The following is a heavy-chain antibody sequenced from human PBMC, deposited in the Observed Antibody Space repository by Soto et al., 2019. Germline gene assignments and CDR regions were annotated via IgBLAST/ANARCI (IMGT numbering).Heavy chain of an antibody. J-gene: IGHJ4*02. D-gene: IGHD3-9*01. Sequence: GESLKISCKGSGYSFTSYWISWVRQMPGKGLEWMGSIDPSDSDTKYSPSFQGHVTISADKSISTAYLQWSSLKASDTAMYYWARLHRVILPVYREPHIGYWRQGT. CDR3: ARLHRVILPVYREPHIGY. V-gene: IGHV5-51*01. CDR2: IDPSDSDT. CDR1: GYSFTSYW.